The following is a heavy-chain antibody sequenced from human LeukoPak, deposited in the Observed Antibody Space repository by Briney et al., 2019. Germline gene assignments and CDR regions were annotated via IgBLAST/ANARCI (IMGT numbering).Heavy chain of an antibody. Sequence: SETLSLTCAVYGGSFSGYYWSWIRQPPGKGLEWIGEINHSGSTNYNPSLKSRVTISVDTSKNQFSLKLSSVTAADTAVYYCATLGLLYGMDVWGQGTTVTVSS. J-gene: IGHJ6*02. V-gene: IGHV4-34*01. CDR2: INHSGST. D-gene: IGHD3-10*01. CDR3: ATLGLLYGMDV. CDR1: GGSFSGYY.